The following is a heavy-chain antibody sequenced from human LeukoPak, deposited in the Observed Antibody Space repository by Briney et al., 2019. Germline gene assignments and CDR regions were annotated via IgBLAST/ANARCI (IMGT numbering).Heavy chain of an antibody. V-gene: IGHV4-34*01. CDR3: ARGSSWVGYAFDI. Sequence: PSETLSLTCAVYGGSFSGYYWSWIRQPPGKGLEWIGEINHSGSTNYNPSLKSRVTISVDTSKNQFSLKLSSVTAADTAVYYCARGSSWVGYAFDIWGQGTMVTVSS. D-gene: IGHD6-6*01. CDR2: INHSGST. CDR1: GGSFSGYY. J-gene: IGHJ3*02.